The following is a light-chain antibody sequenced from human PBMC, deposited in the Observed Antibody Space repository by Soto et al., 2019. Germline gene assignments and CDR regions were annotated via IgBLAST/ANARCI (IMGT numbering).Light chain of an antibody. V-gene: IGKV2-30*01. Sequence: DVVMTQSPLSLPVTLGQPASISCRSSQSLVYSDGNTYLNLFQQRPGQSPRRLIYKVSNRDSGVPDRFSGSGSGTDLTMKLSRVEAEDVGVDYCMRGTHCMTFGKGTKVQI. CDR1: QSLVYSDGNTY. CDR2: KVS. J-gene: IGKJ1*01. CDR3: MRGTHCMT.